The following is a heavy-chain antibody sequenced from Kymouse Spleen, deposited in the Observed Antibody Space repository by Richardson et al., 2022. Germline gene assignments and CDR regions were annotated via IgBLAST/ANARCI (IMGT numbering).Heavy chain of an antibody. CDR3: ARHGITGTTGAFDI. Sequence: EVQLVESGGGLIQPGGSLRLSCAASGFTVSSNYMSWVRQAPGKGLEWVSVIYSCGSTYYADSVKGRFTISRDNSKNTLYLQMNSLRAEDTAVYYCARHGITGTTGAFDIWGQGTMVTVSS. D-gene: IGHD1-7*01. CDR1: GFTVSSNY. J-gene: IGHJ3*02. CDR2: IYSCGST. V-gene: IGHV3-66*03.